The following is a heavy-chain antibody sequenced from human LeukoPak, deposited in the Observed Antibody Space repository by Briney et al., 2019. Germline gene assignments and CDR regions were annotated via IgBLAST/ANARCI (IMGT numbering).Heavy chain of an antibody. V-gene: IGHV4-59*08. J-gene: IGHJ4*02. CDR1: GGSISNYY. D-gene: IGHD4-23*01. CDR3: ARHYGGNKYYFDY. Sequence: SETLSLTCTVSGGSISNYYWSWVRQPPGKGLEYIGYIYYSGDTSGSTDYNPSLKSRVTISVDTSKNQFSLKLSSVTAADTAVYYCARHYGGNKYYFDYWGQGTLVTVSS. CDR2: IYYSGDTSGST.